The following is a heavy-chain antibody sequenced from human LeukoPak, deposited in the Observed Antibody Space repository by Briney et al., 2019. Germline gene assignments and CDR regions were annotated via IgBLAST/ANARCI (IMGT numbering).Heavy chain of an antibody. Sequence: GGSLRLSPAPSRFTPINYDMTGVRHAPRKGVEWVSSISASGVTTHSADSVRGRFTISRDNSNKVVYLRMNSLRAEDTAVYYCARSINYSNYLRDYWGQGTLDTVSS. CDR1: RFTPINYD. CDR3: ARSINYSNYLRDY. D-gene: IGHD4-11*01. CDR2: ISASGVTT. J-gene: IGHJ4*02. V-gene: IGHV3-23*01.